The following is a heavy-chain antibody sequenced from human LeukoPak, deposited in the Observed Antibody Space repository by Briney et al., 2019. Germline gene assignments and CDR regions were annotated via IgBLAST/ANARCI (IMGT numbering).Heavy chain of an antibody. CDR3: ARGQYYDFWSGYFDY. D-gene: IGHD3-3*01. CDR1: GYTFTSYG. Sequence: ASVKVSCKASGYTFTSYGISWVRQAPGQGLEWMGWISAYNGNTNYAQKLQGRVTMTTDTSTSTAYMELRSLRSDDTAVYYCARGQYYDFWSGYFDYWGQGTLVTVSS. V-gene: IGHV1-18*01. CDR2: ISAYNGNT. J-gene: IGHJ4*02.